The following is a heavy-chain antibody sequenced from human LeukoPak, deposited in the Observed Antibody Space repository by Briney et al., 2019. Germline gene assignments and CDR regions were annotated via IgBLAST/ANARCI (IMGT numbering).Heavy chain of an antibody. CDR1: GFTFSSYG. CDR2: ISGSGGST. D-gene: IGHD2-15*01. V-gene: IGHV3-23*01. CDR3: AQGSPIVVVVTADDY. J-gene: IGHJ4*02. Sequence: SGGSLRLSCAASGFTFSSYGMSWVRQAPGKGLEWVSGISGSGGSTYYADSVKGRFTISRDNSNNTLYLQMNSLRAEDTAIYYCAQGSPIVVVVTADDYWGQGTLVTVSS.